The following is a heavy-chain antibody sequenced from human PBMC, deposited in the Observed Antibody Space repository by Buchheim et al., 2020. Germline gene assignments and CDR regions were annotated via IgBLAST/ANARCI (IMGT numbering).Heavy chain of an antibody. J-gene: IGHJ4*02. CDR2: ISYDGSNK. CDR3: ARGGITGSYVDFDY. Sequence: QVQLVESGGGVVQPGRSLRLSCAASGFTFSSYGMHWVRQAPGKGLEWVAVISYDGSNKYYADSVKGRFTISRDNSKNTLYLQMNSLRAEDTAVYYCARGGITGSYVDFDYWGQGTL. CDR1: GFTFSSYG. D-gene: IGHD1-20*01. V-gene: IGHV3-30*03.